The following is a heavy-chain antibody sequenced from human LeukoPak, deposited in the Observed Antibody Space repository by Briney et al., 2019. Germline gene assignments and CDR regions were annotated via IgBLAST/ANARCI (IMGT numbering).Heavy chain of an antibody. CDR1: GCTFTSYG. D-gene: IGHD1-26*01. V-gene: IGHV1-18*01. CDR2: ISAYNGNT. J-gene: IGHJ3*02. Sequence: ASVKVSCKASGCTFTSYGISWVRQAPGQGLEWMGWISAYNGNTNYAQKLQGRVTMTTDTSTSTAYMELRSLRSDDTAVYYCPTSGSYRRAFDIWGQGTMVTVSS. CDR3: PTSGSYRRAFDI.